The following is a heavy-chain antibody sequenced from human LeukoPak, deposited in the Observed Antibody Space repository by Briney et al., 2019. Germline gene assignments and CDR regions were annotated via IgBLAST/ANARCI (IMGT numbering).Heavy chain of an antibody. Sequence: GASVKVFCKASGLTFTSYDINWVRQATGQGLEWMGWTNPNSGNTGYAQKFQGRVTITRNTSISTAYMELSSLRSEDTAVYYCARDDLGNFDWLYFDYWGQGTLVTVSS. CDR2: TNPNSGNT. CDR3: ARDDLGNFDWLYFDY. CDR1: GLTFTSYD. V-gene: IGHV1-8*03. D-gene: IGHD3-9*01. J-gene: IGHJ4*02.